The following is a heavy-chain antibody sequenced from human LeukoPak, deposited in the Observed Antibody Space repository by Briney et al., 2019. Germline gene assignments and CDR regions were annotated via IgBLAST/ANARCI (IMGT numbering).Heavy chain of an antibody. D-gene: IGHD6-19*01. J-gene: IGHJ4*02. CDR3: AKGSSSGWYLFGY. CDR1: GFTFSSYA. Sequence: GGSLRLSCAASGFTFSSYAMSWVRQAPGKGLEWVSAISGRGGSTYYADSVKGRFTISRDNSKNTLCLQMNSLRAEDTAVYYCAKGSSSGWYLFGYWGQGTLVTVSS. V-gene: IGHV3-23*01. CDR2: ISGRGGST.